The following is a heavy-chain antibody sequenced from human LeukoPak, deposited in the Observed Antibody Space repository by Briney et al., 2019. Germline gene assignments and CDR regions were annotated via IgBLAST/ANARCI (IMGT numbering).Heavy chain of an antibody. Sequence: PGGSLRLSCAASGFTVGNNYMNWVRQAPGKGLEWVSLIFSHGETSYADSVKGRFTISRDNSKNTLYLQMNSLRAEDTAVYYCARELVPAAGEGFDYWGQGTLVTVSS. V-gene: IGHV3-66*01. CDR2: IFSHGET. D-gene: IGHD2-2*01. J-gene: IGHJ4*02. CDR3: ARELVPAAGEGFDY. CDR1: GFTVGNNY.